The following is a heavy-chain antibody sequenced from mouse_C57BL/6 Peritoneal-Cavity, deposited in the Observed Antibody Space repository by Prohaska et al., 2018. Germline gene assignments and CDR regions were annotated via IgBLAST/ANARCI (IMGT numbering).Heavy chain of an antibody. D-gene: IGHD2-1*01. V-gene: IGHV11-2*01. CDR2: INSDGSAI. Sequence: EVQLLETGGGLVKPGGSRGLSCEGSGFTFSGFWMSWVRQTPGQTLEWIGAINSDGSAINYAPSIKDRFTIFRDNDKSTLYLQMSKVRSEDTATYFCMRYGNYWYFDVWGTGTTVTVSS. J-gene: IGHJ1*03. CDR1: GFTFSGFW. CDR3: MRYGNYWYFDV.